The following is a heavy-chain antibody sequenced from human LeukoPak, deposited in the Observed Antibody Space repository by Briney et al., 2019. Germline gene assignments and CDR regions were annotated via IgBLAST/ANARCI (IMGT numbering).Heavy chain of an antibody. CDR2: IYPADSDT. J-gene: IGHJ4*02. Sequence: GESLKISCKGSGYSFSNYWIGWVRQMPGKGLEWMGLIYPADSDTRYSPSFQGQVTISADKSINTAYLQWSSLRASDTAMYFCASSYGGDSSPLDYWGQGTLVTVSS. V-gene: IGHV5-51*03. CDR1: GYSFSNYW. CDR3: ASSYGGDSSPLDY. D-gene: IGHD4-23*01.